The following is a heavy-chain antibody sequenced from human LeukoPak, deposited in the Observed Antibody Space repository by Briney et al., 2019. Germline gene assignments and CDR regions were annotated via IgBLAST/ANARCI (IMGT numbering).Heavy chain of an antibody. CDR2: ISGSGGST. Sequence: PGGSLRLSCAASGFTFSSYAMSWVRQAPGKGLEWVSAISGSGGSTYYADSVKGRFTISRDNSKNTLYLQMNSLRAEDTAVYYCAKVGDYVWGSYCGYWGQGTLVTVSS. CDR3: AKVGDYVWGSYCGY. J-gene: IGHJ4*02. V-gene: IGHV3-23*01. CDR1: GFTFSSYA. D-gene: IGHD3-16*01.